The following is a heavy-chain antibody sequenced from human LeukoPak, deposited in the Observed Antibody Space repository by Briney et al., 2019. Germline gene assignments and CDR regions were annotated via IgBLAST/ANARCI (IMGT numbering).Heavy chain of an antibody. D-gene: IGHD3-22*01. V-gene: IGHV3-13*01. CDR3: ARATTYYYDSSGYYPPVFDY. CDR1: GFTFSSYD. Sequence: QTGGSLRLSCAASGFTFSSYDTHWVRQATGKGLEWVSAIGTAGDTYYPGSVKGRFTISRENAKNSLYLQMNSLRAGDTAVYYCARATTYYYDSSGYYPPVFDYWGQGTLVTVSS. CDR2: IGTAGDT. J-gene: IGHJ4*02.